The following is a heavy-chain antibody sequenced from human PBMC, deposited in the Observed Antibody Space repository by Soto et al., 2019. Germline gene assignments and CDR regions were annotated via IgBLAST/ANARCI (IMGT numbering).Heavy chain of an antibody. CDR2: INPNSGGT. D-gene: IGHD3-22*01. V-gene: IGHV1-2*04. J-gene: IGHJ3*02. CDR1: GYTFTGYY. Sequence: ASLKVSCKASGYTFTGYYMHWVRQAPGQGLEWMGWINPNSGGTNYAQKFQGWVTMTRDTSISTAYMELSRLRSDDTAVYYCARGPLLMYYYDSSGYSHDAFDIWGQGTMVTVSS. CDR3: ARGPLLMYYYDSSGYSHDAFDI.